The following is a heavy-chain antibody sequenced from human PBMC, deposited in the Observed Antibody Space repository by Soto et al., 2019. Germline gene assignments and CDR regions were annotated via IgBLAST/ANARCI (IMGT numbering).Heavy chain of an antibody. J-gene: IGHJ6*02. D-gene: IGHD6-6*01. Sequence: SETLSLTCTVSGGSISSSSYYWGWVRQPPGKGLEWIGSIYYSGSTYYNPSLKSRVTISVDTSKNQFSLKLSSVTAADTAVYYCARQSSSWGHYYYGMDVWGQGTTVTVSS. CDR2: IYYSGST. CDR3: ARQSSSWGHYYYGMDV. V-gene: IGHV4-39*01. CDR1: GGSISSSSYY.